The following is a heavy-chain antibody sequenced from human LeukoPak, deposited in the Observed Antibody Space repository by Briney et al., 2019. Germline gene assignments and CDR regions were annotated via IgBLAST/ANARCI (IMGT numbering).Heavy chain of an antibody. CDR2: ISWNSGSI. J-gene: IGHJ6*02. CDR3: AKSGGSSGWLSYYYYGMDV. CDR1: GFTFDDYA. D-gene: IGHD6-19*01. V-gene: IGHV3-9*01. Sequence: PGGSLRLSCAASGFTFDDYAMHWVRQAPGKGLEWVSGISWNSGSIGYADSVKGRFTISRDNAKNSLYLQMNSLRAEDTALYYCAKSGGSSGWLSYYYYGMDVWGQGTTVTVSS.